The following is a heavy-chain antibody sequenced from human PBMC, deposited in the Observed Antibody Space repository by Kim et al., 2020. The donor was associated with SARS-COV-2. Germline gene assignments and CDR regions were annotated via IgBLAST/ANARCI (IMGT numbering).Heavy chain of an antibody. Sequence: SVKVSCKASGGTFSSYAISWVRQAPGQGLEWMGGIIPIFGTANYAQKFQGRVTITADESTSTAYMELSSLRSEDTAVYYCARDRGDSSSWYRGYYFDYWGQGTLVTVSS. J-gene: IGHJ4*02. V-gene: IGHV1-69*13. CDR2: IIPIFGTA. CDR3: ARDRGDSSSWYRGYYFDY. CDR1: GGTFSSYA. D-gene: IGHD6-13*01.